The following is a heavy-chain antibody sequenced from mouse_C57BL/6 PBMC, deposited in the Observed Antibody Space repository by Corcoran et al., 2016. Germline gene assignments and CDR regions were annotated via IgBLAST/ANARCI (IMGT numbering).Heavy chain of an antibody. V-gene: IGHV9-3*01. CDR3: ARRGDGSSWYFDG. D-gene: IGHD1-1*01. J-gene: IGHJ1*03. Sequence: QIQLVQSGPELKKPGETVKISCKASGYTFTTYGMSWVKQAPGKGLKWMGWINTYSGVPTYAADFKGRFAFSLETSASTAYLQINNLKNEETATYFCARRGDGSSWYFDGWCTGSTVTVSS. CDR2: INTYSGVP. CDR1: GYTFTTYG.